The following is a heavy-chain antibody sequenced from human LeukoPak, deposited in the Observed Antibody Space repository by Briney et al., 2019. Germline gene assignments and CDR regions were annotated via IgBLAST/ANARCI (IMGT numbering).Heavy chain of an antibody. V-gene: IGHV4-39*07. Sequence: SETLSLTCTVSGGSITSSSFYWGWIRQPPGKGLEWIGEINHSGSTNYNPSLKSRVTISVDTSKNQFSLKLSSVTAADTAVYYCARGTTAPSHWGQGTMVTVSS. CDR3: ARGTTAPSH. CDR2: INHSGST. CDR1: GGSITSSSFY. D-gene: IGHD1-7*01. J-gene: IGHJ3*01.